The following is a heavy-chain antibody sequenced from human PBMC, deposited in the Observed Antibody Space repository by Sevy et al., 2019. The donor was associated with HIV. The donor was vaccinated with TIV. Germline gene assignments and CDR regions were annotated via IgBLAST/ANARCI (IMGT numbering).Heavy chain of an antibody. J-gene: IGHJ4*02. CDR3: AKERPGYNYDSSGSLDY. CDR1: GFTFNTYA. V-gene: IGHV3-23*01. D-gene: IGHD3-22*01. CDR2: ISGSAYST. Sequence: GGSLRLSCAASGFTFNTYAMSWVRQAPGKGLEWVSGISGSAYSTYYADSVKGRCTICRDNSQNTLSLQMNSLRAEDTAVYYCAKERPGYNYDSSGSLDYWGQGTLVTVSS.